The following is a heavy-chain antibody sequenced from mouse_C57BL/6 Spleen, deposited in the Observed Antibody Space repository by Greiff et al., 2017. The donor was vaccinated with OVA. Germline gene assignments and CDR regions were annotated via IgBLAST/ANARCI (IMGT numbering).Heavy chain of an antibody. CDR1: GFTFTDYY. D-gene: IGHD1-1*02. V-gene: IGHV7-3*01. J-gene: IGHJ1*03. Sequence: EVMLVESGGGLVQPGGSLSLSCAASGFTFTDYYMSWVRQPPGKALEWLGFIRNKANGYTTEYSASVKGRFTISRDNSQSILYLQMNALRAEDSATYYCARYYGPDWSFDVWGTGTTVTVSS. CDR3: ARYYGPDWSFDV. CDR2: IRNKANGYTT.